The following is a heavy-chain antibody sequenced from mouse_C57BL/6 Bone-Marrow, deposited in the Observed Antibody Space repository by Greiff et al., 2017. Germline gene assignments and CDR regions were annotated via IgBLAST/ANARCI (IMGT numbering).Heavy chain of an antibody. CDR2: IYPGNSDT. CDR3: TRSGPITTVVAPVDY. J-gene: IGHJ4*01. Sequence: EVKLQESGTVLARPGASVKMSCKTSGYTFTSYWMHWVKQRPGQGLEWIGAIYPGNSDTSYNQKFKGKAKLTAVTSASTAYMELSSLTNEDSAVYYGTRSGPITTVVAPVDYWGQGTSVTGSS. CDR1: GYTFTSYW. D-gene: IGHD1-1*01. V-gene: IGHV1-5*01.